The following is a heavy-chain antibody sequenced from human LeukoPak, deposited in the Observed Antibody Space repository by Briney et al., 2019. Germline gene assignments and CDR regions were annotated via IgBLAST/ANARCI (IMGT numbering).Heavy chain of an antibody. V-gene: IGHV3-7*01. J-gene: IGHJ4*02. Sequence: GGSLRLSCAASGFPFSSYWMTWVRQAPGKGLEWVGNIKEDGTQKYYLDSVRGRFTISRDDAKNSVYLQMNSLRPEDTAVYYCVRAGWELDYWGQGALVTVSS. CDR2: IKEDGTQK. CDR3: VRAGWELDY. D-gene: IGHD1-26*01. CDR1: GFPFSSYW.